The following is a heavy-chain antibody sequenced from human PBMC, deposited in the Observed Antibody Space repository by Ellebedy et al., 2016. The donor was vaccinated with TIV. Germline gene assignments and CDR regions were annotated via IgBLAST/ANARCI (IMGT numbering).Heavy chain of an antibody. V-gene: IGHV4-59*08. D-gene: IGHD6-13*01. CDR1: GDSISSHY. Sequence: MPSETLSLTCTVSGDSISSHYWSWIRQPPGKGLEWIGNIYYSGSTNYNPSLKSRFTISVDTSKNQFSLKLSSVTAADTAVYYCARLSRFGWAAAGTFDYWGQGTLVTVSS. CDR3: ARLSRFGWAAAGTFDY. CDR2: IYYSGST. J-gene: IGHJ4*02.